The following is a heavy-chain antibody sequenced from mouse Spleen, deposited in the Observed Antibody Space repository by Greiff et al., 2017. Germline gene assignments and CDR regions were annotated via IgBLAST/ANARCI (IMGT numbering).Heavy chain of an antibody. J-gene: IGHJ3*01. D-gene: IGHD2-12*01. CDR2: INPYNDGT. Sequence: EVHLVESGPELVKPGASVKMSCKASGYTFTSYVMHWVKQKPGQGLEWIGYINPYNDGTKYNEKFKGKATLTSDKSSSTAYMELSSLTSEDSAVYYCVLYEGFAYWGQGTLVTVSA. V-gene: IGHV1-14*01. CDR3: VLYEGFAY. CDR1: GYTFTSYV.